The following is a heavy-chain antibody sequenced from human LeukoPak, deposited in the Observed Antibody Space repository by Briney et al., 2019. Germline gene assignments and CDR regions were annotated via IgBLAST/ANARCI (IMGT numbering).Heavy chain of an antibody. CDR1: GFTFISYS. D-gene: IGHD4-17*01. V-gene: IGHV3-21*01. J-gene: IGHJ5*02. Sequence: GGSLRLSCAASGFTFISYSLNWVRQAPGEGLEWGSSIINSSSYIYYADSVKGRITISRDNAKNSVYLQMNSLRAEDTAVYYCVRADGDYGPSWGQGTLVTVSS. CDR2: IINSSSYI. CDR3: VRADGDYGPS.